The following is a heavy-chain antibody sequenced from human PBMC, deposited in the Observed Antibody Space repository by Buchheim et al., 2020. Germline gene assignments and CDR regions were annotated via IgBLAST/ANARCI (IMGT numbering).Heavy chain of an antibody. J-gene: IGHJ4*02. V-gene: IGHV3-7*01. CDR2: VKEDGSQK. D-gene: IGHD3-16*01. CDR3: ARGGHTYAY. Sequence: EVQLVESGGGLVQPGGSLRLSCAGSGFTFSSYWMSWVRQTPGKGLEWVAKVKEDGSQKYYVDSVKGRFTISRDNAKNSLYLQMNSLTAEDTAVYYCARGGHTYAYWGQGTL. CDR1: GFTFSSYW.